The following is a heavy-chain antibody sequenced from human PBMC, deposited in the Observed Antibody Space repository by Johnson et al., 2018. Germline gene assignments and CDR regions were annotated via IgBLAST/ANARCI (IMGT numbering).Heavy chain of an antibody. CDR1: GFSFSRFW. V-gene: IGHV3-74*01. CDR3: VRDGSGWTHKALDI. Sequence: VQLQESGGGLVQPGGSLRLSCAASGFSFSRFWMHWVRQEPGKRPIWVSRINGVGTITNSADSVKGRVTTSRDNAKNTLYRQMKSLRAGDTAKYYCVRDGSGWTHKALDIWGQGTMVPVSS. CDR2: INGVGTIT. J-gene: IGHJ3*02. D-gene: IGHD6-19*01.